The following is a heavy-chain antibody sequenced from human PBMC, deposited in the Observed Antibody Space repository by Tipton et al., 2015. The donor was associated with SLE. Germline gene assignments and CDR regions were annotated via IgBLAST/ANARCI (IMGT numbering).Heavy chain of an antibody. CDR1: GGSFSGYY. CDR2: INHSGST. V-gene: IGHV4-34*01. J-gene: IGHJ2*01. D-gene: IGHD1-14*01. Sequence: TLSLTCALYGGSFSGYYWNWIRQPPGKGLEWIGEINHSGSTNYNPSLKSLVTISVDTSKNQFSLKLSSVTAADTAVYFCGREEPGFVDVWGRGTLVTVSS. CDR3: GREEPGFVDV.